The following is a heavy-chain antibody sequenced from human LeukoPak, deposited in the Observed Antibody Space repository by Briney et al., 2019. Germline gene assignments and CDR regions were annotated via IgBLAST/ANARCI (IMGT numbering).Heavy chain of an antibody. CDR3: ATRIVGEVAFDI. Sequence: GESLKISCKISGDRLANNWIGWVRQVPGKGLEWLGLIYPGNSDTRYSPFFQGQVTISADKSISTAYLQWSSLKASDTAMYYCATRIVGEVAFDIWGQGTMVTVSS. J-gene: IGHJ3*02. V-gene: IGHV5-51*01. D-gene: IGHD1-26*01. CDR1: GDRLANNW. CDR2: IYPGNSDT.